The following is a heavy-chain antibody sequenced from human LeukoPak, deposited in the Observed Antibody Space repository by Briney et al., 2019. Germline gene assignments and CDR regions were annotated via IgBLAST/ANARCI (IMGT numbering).Heavy chain of an antibody. CDR1: GGSISSSSYY. D-gene: IGHD3-9*01. J-gene: IGHJ4*02. Sequence: SETLSLTCTVSGGSISSSSYYWGWIRQPPGKGLEWIGSIYYSGSTYYNPSLKSRVTISLDTSKNQFSLKLSSVTAADTAVYYCARVDILTGNFDYWGQGTLVAVSS. V-gene: IGHV4-39*07. CDR2: IYYSGST. CDR3: ARVDILTGNFDY.